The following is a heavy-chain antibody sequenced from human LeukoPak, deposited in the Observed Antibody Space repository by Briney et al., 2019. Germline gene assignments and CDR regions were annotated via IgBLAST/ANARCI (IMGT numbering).Heavy chain of an antibody. V-gene: IGHV4-31*03. Sequence: SQTLSLTCTVSGGSISSGGYYWSWIRQHPGKGLEWLGYIYYSGSTYYNPSLKSRVTISVDTSKNQFSLKLSSVTAADTAVYYCARGLRYCTNGVCYYYYGMDVWGQGTTVTVSS. CDR3: ARGLRYCTNGVCYYYYGMDV. D-gene: IGHD2-8*01. CDR2: IYYSGST. CDR1: GGSISSGGYY. J-gene: IGHJ6*02.